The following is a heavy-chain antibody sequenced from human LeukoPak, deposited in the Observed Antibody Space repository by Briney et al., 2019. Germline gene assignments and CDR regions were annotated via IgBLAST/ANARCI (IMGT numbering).Heavy chain of an antibody. Sequence: GGSLRLSCAASGFTFSSYSMNWVCQAPGKGLEWVSHISSSSSNIYYADSVEGRFTISRDNAENSLYLQMSSLRAEDTAVYYCASTGSSSWLNWFDPWGQGTLVIVSS. V-gene: IGHV3-48*04. CDR1: GFTFSSYS. J-gene: IGHJ5*02. D-gene: IGHD6-13*01. CDR3: ASTGSSSWLNWFDP. CDR2: ISSSSSNI.